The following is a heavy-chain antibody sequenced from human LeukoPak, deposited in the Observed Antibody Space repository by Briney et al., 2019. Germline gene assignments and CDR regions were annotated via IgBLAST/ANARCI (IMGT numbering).Heavy chain of an antibody. CDR1: GFSFSDYY. Sequence: GGSLRLSCAASGFSFSDYYMSWIRQAPGKGLEWVSYMSSSGDTIYYADSVKGRFTISRDNAKNSLYLQMNSLRAEDTAVYYCARDQAAAGTIGYWGQGTLVTVSS. CDR2: MSSSGDTI. J-gene: IGHJ4*02. CDR3: ARDQAAAGTIGY. D-gene: IGHD6-13*01. V-gene: IGHV3-11*04.